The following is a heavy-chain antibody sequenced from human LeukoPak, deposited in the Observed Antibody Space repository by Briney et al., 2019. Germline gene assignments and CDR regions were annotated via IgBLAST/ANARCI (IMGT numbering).Heavy chain of an antibody. Sequence: ASVKVSCKASGYTFTDYYMHWVRQAPGQGLEWMGWSNPNSGGTNYAQKFQGRATMTRDTSISTAYMELSRLRSDDTAVYYCAREGPIVGATHLVDYWGQGTLVTVSS. CDR2: SNPNSGGT. CDR1: GYTFTDYY. D-gene: IGHD1-26*01. CDR3: AREGPIVGATHLVDY. V-gene: IGHV1-2*02. J-gene: IGHJ4*02.